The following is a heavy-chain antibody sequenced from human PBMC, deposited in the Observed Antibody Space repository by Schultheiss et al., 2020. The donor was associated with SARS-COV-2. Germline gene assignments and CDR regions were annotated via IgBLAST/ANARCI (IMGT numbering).Heavy chain of an antibody. V-gene: IGHV1-2*02. Sequence: VSCKASGYTFTGYYMHWVRQAPGQGLEWMGWINPNSGGTNYAQKFQGRVTMTRDTSISTAYMELSRLRSDDTAVYYCATSQPIAAPPYWYFDLWGRGTLVTVSS. CDR1: GYTFTGYY. CDR3: ATSQPIAAPPYWYFDL. D-gene: IGHD6-6*01. CDR2: INPNSGGT. J-gene: IGHJ2*01.